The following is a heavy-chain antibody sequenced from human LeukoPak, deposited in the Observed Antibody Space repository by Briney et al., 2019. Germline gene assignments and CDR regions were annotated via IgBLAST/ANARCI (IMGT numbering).Heavy chain of an antibody. J-gene: IGHJ5*02. CDR3: AREGSSWFDP. D-gene: IGHD6-13*01. CDR1: GFTFDDYA. V-gene: IGHV3-9*01. Sequence: GRSLRLSCAASGFTFDDYAMHWVRQAPGKGLEWVSGISWNSGSIGYADSVKGRFTISRDNAKNSLYLQMNSLRAQDTAVYYCAREGSSWFDPWGQGTLVTVSS. CDR2: ISWNSGSI.